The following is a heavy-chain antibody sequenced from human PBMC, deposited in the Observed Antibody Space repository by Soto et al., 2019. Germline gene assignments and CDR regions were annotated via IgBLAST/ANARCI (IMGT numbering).Heavy chain of an antibody. CDR2: IDPSDSYT. V-gene: IGHV5-10-1*01. CDR3: ARYYYGDYVSYYYYGMDV. CDR1: GYSFTSYW. D-gene: IGHD4-17*01. J-gene: IGHJ6*02. Sequence: LGESLRISCKGSGYSFTSYWISWVRQMPGKGLEWMGRIDPSDSYTNYSPSFQGHVTISADKSISTAYLQWSSLKASDTAMYYCARYYYGDYVSYYYYGMDVWGQGTKVTVSS.